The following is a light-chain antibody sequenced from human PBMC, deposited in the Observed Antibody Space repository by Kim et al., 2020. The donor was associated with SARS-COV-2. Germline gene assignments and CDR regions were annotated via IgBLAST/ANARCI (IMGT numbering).Light chain of an antibody. CDR3: HTWDSSSVI. Sequence: VSPGQTATITCSGDKLGNKYAYWYQQRPGQSPVLVIYEDTKRPSGIPERISGSNSGNTATLTISGTQAMDEADYYCHTWDSSSVIFGGGTQLTVL. CDR1: KLGNKY. V-gene: IGLV3-1*01. CDR2: EDT. J-gene: IGLJ2*01.